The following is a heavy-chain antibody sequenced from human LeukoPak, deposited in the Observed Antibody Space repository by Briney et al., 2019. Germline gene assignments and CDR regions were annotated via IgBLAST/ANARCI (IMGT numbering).Heavy chain of an antibody. CDR3: ARGAGYSGYDHDAFDI. V-gene: IGHV3-11*01. CDR1: EFTFSDYY. CDR2: ISSGGSTI. D-gene: IGHD5-12*01. Sequence: GGSLRLSCGASEFTFSDYYMSWIRQTPGMGLEWVSYISSGGSTIYYADSVKGRFTISRDNARNSLYLQMNSLRAEDTALYYCARGAGYSGYDHDAFDIWGQGTKVTVSS. J-gene: IGHJ3*02.